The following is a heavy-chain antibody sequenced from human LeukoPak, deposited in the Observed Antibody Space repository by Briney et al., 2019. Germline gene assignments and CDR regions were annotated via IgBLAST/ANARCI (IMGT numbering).Heavy chain of an antibody. CDR2: IYYRGST. Sequence: SETLSLTCTVSGGSISSYYWSWIRQPPGKGLEWIGYIYYRGSTNYDPSLKSRVTISADTSKNQVSLRLTSVTAVDTAVYYCARMTMIPFGGIIVGYYFDYWGQGTLVTVSS. CDR1: GGSISSYY. CDR3: ARMTMIPFGGIIVGYYFDY. V-gene: IGHV4-59*01. D-gene: IGHD3-16*02. J-gene: IGHJ4*02.